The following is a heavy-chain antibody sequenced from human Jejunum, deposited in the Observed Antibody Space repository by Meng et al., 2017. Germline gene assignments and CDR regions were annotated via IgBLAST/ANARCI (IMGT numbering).Heavy chain of an antibody. CDR1: GFSFSDHV. J-gene: IGHJ4*02. Sequence: LRSGGRLVEPGGSLRLSFVASGFSFSDHVMDWVRQAPGEGLEWIGRSRVKDRSYSTEYAASVGGRFTVSRDESKNLFYLQMNNLRMEDTAVYYCTGGRLGSAPCDYWGQGTPVTVSS. CDR2: SRVKDRSYST. CDR3: TGGRLGSAPCDY. D-gene: IGHD1-26*01. V-gene: IGHV3-72*01.